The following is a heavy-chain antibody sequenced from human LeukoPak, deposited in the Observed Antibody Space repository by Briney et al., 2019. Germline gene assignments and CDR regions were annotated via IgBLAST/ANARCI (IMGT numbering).Heavy chain of an antibody. Sequence: ETLSLTCTVSGGSIRSSSYYWGWIRQPPGKGLEWIGSIYYSGSTYYNPSLKSRVTISVDTSKNQFSLKLSSVTAADTAVYYCARDQVHCSGGSCYNEYAFDIWGQGTMVTVSS. CDR2: IYYSGST. J-gene: IGHJ3*02. CDR1: GGSIRSSSYY. V-gene: IGHV4-39*07. D-gene: IGHD2-15*01. CDR3: ARDQVHCSGGSCYNEYAFDI.